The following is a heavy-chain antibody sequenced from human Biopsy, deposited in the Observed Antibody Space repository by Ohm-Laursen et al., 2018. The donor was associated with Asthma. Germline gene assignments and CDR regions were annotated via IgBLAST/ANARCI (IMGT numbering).Heavy chain of an antibody. V-gene: IGHV3-30*01. J-gene: IGHJ3*02. D-gene: IGHD1-1*01. CDR3: VRDGTDDAFDI. Sequence: SLRLSCSATGFSFSNFAIHWVRQAPGKGLEWVGVISKDASTQDYADSVKGRFIMARDNSKNTLDLQMNSLREEDTAVYYCVRDGTDDAFDIWGQGTVVSVSS. CDR1: GFSFSNFA. CDR2: ISKDASTQ.